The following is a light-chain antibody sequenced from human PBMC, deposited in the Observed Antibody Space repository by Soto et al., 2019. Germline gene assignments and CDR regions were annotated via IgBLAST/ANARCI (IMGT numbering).Light chain of an antibody. Sequence: QSMLTQPASVSGSPGQSITISCTGTSSDVGGYNYVSWYQQHPGKAPKLMIYDVTTRPSGVSNRFSGSKSGNTASLTISGLQPEDEADYYCSSYTSSSTRVFGTGTKVTVL. J-gene: IGLJ1*01. CDR1: SSDVGGYNY. CDR2: DVT. V-gene: IGLV2-14*01. CDR3: SSYTSSSTRV.